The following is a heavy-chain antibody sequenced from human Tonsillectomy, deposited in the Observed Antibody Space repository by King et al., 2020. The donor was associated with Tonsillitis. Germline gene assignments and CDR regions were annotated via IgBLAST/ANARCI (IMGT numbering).Heavy chain of an antibody. Sequence: HVQLVESGGGVVQPGTSMRLSCAASGFTFGNYDMHWVRQAPGKGLEWVALIAYDASYENYADSVKGRFTISRDNSKNTRYLEMNSLRVEDTAVYYCAQDGIGLSDWYCDLWGRGTLVTVSS. CDR2: IAYDASYE. CDR3: AQDGIGLSDWYCDL. D-gene: IGHD3-16*01. J-gene: IGHJ2*01. CDR1: GFTFGNYD. V-gene: IGHV3-30*18.